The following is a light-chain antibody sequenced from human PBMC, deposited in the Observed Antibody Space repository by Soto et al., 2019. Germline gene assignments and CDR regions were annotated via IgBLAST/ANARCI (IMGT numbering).Light chain of an antibody. Sequence: QSVLTQPASVSGSPGQSITISCTGTSSTVGGFNVVSWYQQHPGKAPKVIIYEGIKRPSGVSNRFSGSNSGSTASLTISGLQAEDEADYYCCSYVGNSYVFGTGTKVTVL. CDR2: EGI. CDR1: SSTVGGFNV. CDR3: CSYVGNSYV. J-gene: IGLJ1*01. V-gene: IGLV2-23*01.